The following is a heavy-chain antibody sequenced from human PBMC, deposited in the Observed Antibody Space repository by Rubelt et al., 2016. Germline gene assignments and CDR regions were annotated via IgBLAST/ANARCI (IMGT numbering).Heavy chain of an antibody. CDR1: GFSLSTSGVG. J-gene: IGHJ4*02. Sequence: QITLKESGPTLVKPTQTLTLTCTFSGFSLSTSGVGVGWIRQPPGKALEWLALIYWDDDKRCSPSLQNRLTITKDTSENQVVLTMTDMDPVDTGTYYGARRRGYGDYLDYWGQGTLVTVSS. CDR3: ARRRGYGDYLDY. CDR2: IYWDDDK. D-gene: IGHD4-17*01. V-gene: IGHV2-5*02.